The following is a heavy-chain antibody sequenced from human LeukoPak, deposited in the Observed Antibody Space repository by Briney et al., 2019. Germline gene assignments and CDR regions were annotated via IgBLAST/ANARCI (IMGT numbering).Heavy chain of an antibody. CDR2: IYHSGST. J-gene: IGHJ5*02. CDR1: GGSISSSNW. CDR3: ARDLNLAVAGTDWFDP. Sequence: SGTLSLTCAVSGGSISSSNWWSWVRQPPGKGLEWIGEIYHSGSTNYNPSLKSRVTISVDTSKNQFSLKLSSVTAADTAVYYCARDLNLAVAGTDWFDPWGQGTLVTVSS. V-gene: IGHV4-4*02. D-gene: IGHD6-19*01.